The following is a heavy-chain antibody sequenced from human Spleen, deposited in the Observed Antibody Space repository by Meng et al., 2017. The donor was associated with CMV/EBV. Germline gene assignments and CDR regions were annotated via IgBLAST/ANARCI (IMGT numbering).Heavy chain of an antibody. Sequence: GGSLRLSCAASGFTFSSYSMNWVRQAPGKGLEWVSSISSSSSYIYYADSVKGRFTISRDNAKNSLYLQMNSLRAEDTAVYYCARAIVVVPALYYYYGMDVWGQGTTVTVSS. CDR3: ARAIVVVPALYYYYGMDV. J-gene: IGHJ6*02. CDR1: GFTFSSYS. D-gene: IGHD2-2*01. CDR2: ISSSSSYI. V-gene: IGHV3-21*01.